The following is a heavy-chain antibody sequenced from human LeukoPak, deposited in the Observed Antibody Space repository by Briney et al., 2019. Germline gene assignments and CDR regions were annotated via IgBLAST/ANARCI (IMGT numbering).Heavy chain of an antibody. V-gene: IGHV1-2*02. J-gene: IGHJ4*02. Sequence: GASVKVSCKASGYTFTSYYMHWVRQAPGQGLEWVGWINPNSGGTKYAKKFQGRVTMTRDTSISTAYMELSRLRSDDTAVYYCAREPYSSGWDYWGQGTLVTVSS. D-gene: IGHD6-19*01. CDR2: INPNSGGT. CDR3: AREPYSSGWDY. CDR1: GYTFTSYY.